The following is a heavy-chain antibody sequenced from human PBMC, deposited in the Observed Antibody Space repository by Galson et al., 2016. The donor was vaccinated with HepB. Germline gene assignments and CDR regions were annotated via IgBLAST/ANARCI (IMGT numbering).Heavy chain of an antibody. CDR2: IHYSETT. CDR3: ARWRLWFEEVFYAFDL. CDR1: GDSVSSGSDY. Sequence: ETLSLTCTVSGDSVSSGSDYWSWIRQPPGRGLEWIGYIHYSETTNYNPSLKSRVTISVDTSKNEFSLKLSSVTAADTAVYYCARWRLWFEEVFYAFDLGGPGPVVTVSS. D-gene: IGHD3-10*01. V-gene: IGHV4-61*01. J-gene: IGHJ3*01.